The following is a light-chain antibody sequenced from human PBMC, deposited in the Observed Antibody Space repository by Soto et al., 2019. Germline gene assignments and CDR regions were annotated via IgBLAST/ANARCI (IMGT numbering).Light chain of an antibody. CDR2: DGS. CDR1: QSVSSY. Sequence: EIVLTHSPATLSLSPGESATLSCRASQSVSSYLAWYQQKPGQAPRLLIYDGSNRATGIPARFSGSGSGTDFTLTISSLEPEDFAVYYCQQRSNWITFGQGTKVDIK. CDR3: QQRSNWIT. V-gene: IGKV3-11*01. J-gene: IGKJ1*01.